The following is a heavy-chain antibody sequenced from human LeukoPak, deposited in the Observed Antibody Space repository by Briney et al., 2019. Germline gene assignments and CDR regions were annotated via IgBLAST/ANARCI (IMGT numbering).Heavy chain of an antibody. V-gene: IGHV4-39*07. CDR1: GGSITSSSYY. CDR2: IYYRGST. D-gene: IGHD6-19*01. CDR3: ARDSRSGWGNWFDP. J-gene: IGHJ5*02. Sequence: SETLSLTCTVPGGSITSSSYYWGWIRQPPGKGLEWIGSIYYRGSTYYNPSLKSRVAISVDTSKNQFSLKLSSVTAADTAVYYCARDSRSGWGNWFDPWGQGTLVTVSS.